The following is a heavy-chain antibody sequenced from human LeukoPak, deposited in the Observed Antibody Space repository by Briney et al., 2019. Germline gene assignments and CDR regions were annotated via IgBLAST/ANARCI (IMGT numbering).Heavy chain of an antibody. D-gene: IGHD4/OR15-4a*01. J-gene: IGHJ4*02. CDR3: AKGPMVPETATYYFDY. Sequence: PGGSLRLSCAASGFTFSSYAMSWVRQAPGKGLEWVSAISGSGGSTYYADSVKGRFTISRDNSKNTLYLQMNSLRAEDTAVYYCAKGPMVPETATYYFDYWGQGTLVTVSS. CDR2: ISGSGGST. CDR1: GFTFSSYA. V-gene: IGHV3-23*01.